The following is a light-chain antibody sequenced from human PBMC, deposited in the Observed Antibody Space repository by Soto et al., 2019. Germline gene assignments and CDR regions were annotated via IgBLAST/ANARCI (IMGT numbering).Light chain of an antibody. Sequence: EIVLTQSPGTLSLFPGERATLSCRASQSVSSSSLAWYQQKPGQAPRLLIYGASSRATGIPDRFSGSGSGTDFTLTISRLEPEDFEVYYCQQYGSSPLTFGGGTKVDIK. CDR1: QSVSSSS. CDR3: QQYGSSPLT. CDR2: GAS. J-gene: IGKJ4*01. V-gene: IGKV3-20*01.